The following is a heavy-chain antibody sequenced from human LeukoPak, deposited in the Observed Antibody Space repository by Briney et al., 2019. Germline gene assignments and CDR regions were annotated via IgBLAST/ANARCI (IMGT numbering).Heavy chain of an antibody. CDR2: ISGSGDGA. V-gene: IGHV3-23*01. J-gene: IGHJ4*02. CDR3: AKGYIQLWWFDY. CDR1: GFTFSTYA. D-gene: IGHD2-21*01. Sequence: GGSLRLSCAASGFTFSTYAMSWVRQAPGKGLQWVSLISGSGDGAHYADSVKGRFTISRDNSKNIVYLQMTNLRAEDTAVYYCAKGYIQLWWFDYWGQGTLVTVSS.